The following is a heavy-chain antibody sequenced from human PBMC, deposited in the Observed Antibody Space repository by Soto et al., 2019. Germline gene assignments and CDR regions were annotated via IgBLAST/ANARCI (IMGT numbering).Heavy chain of an antibody. CDR1: GFTYSAYT. J-gene: IGHJ4*02. V-gene: IGHV3-48*04. D-gene: IGHD1-26*01. CDR3: VRDHLWAFDY. Sequence: AGGSLRLSCIASGFTYSAYTMNWVRQAPGKGPEWISFIRSTTATIQYADPVRGRFTISKDDARNSLYLQMNDLRADDTAVYYCVRDHLWAFDYWGQGALVTVSS. CDR2: IRSTTATI.